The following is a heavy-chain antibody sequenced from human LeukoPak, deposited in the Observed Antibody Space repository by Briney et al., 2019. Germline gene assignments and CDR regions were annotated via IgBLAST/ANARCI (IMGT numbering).Heavy chain of an antibody. D-gene: IGHD6-19*01. J-gene: IGHJ4*02. Sequence: SGPTLVNPTQTLTLTCTFSGFSLCTSGVGVGWIRQPPGKAPEWLALIYWDDDKRYSPSLKSRLTITKDTSKNQVVLTMTNMDPVDTATYYCAHRRRDGSVWYTLDYWGQGTLVTVSS. CDR1: GFSLCTSGVG. CDR2: IYWDDDK. CDR3: AHRRRDGSVWYTLDY. V-gene: IGHV2-5*02.